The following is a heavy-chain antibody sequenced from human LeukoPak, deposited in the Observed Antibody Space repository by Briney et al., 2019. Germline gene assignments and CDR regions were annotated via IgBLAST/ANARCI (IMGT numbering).Heavy chain of an antibody. CDR3: ARGVTDWYFDL. Sequence: SETLSLTCAVYGGSFSGYYWSWIRQPPGKGLEWIGEINHSGSANYNPSLKSRVTISVDTSKNQFSLKLSSVTAADTAVYYCARGVTDWYFDLWGRGTLVTVSS. J-gene: IGHJ2*01. CDR1: GGSFSGYY. CDR2: INHSGSA. V-gene: IGHV4-34*01.